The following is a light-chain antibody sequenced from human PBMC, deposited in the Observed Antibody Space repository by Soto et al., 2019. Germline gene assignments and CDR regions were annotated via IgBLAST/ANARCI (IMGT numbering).Light chain of an antibody. CDR3: QHYGTSAL. CDR1: QSVSDMY. V-gene: IGKV3-20*01. CDR2: DAS. J-gene: IGKJ3*01. Sequence: EIVLTQSPGTLSLSPGERATLSCRASQSVSDMYLAWYQHKPGQAPRLLIDASNRATGIPDRFSGSGSGTDFTLTINRLEPEDFAVYYCQHYGTSALFGPGTKVEIK.